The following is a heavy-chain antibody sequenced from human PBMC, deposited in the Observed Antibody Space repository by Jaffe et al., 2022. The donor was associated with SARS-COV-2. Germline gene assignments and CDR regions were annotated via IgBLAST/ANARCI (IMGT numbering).Heavy chain of an antibody. Sequence: EVQLVQSGAEVKKPGESLKISCKGSGYSFTSYWIGWVRQMPGKGLEWMGIIYPGDSDTRYSPSFQGQVTISVDKSISTAYLQWSSLKASDTAMYYCARGPQITTAGPLLGDWGQGTLVTVSS. CDR3: ARGPQITTAGPLLGD. V-gene: IGHV5-51*01. J-gene: IGHJ4*02. CDR2: IYPGDSDT. CDR1: GYSFTSYW. D-gene: IGHD6-13*01.